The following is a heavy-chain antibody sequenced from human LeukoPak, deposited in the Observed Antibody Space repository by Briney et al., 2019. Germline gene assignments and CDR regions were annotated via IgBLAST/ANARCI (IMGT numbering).Heavy chain of an antibody. Sequence: SETLSLTCTVSGGSISSGDYYWSWIRQPAGKGLEWIGRIYTSGSTNYNPSLKSRVTMSVDTSKNQFSLKLSSVTAADTAMYYCARANPYYDSSGYYLVWEAFDIWGQGTMVTVSS. CDR2: IYTSGST. CDR1: GGSISSGDYY. V-gene: IGHV4-61*02. J-gene: IGHJ3*02. CDR3: ARANPYYDSSGYYLVWEAFDI. D-gene: IGHD3-22*01.